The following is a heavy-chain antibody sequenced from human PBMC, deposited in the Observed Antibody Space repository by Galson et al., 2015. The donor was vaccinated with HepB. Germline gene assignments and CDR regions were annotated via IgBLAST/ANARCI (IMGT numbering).Heavy chain of an antibody. Sequence: SVKVSCKASGGTFSSYAISWVRQAPGQGLEWMGGIIPIFGTANYAQKFQGRVTITADESTSTAYMELSSLRSEDTAVYYCAREVEYYGSGSYMFDPWGQGTLVTVSP. D-gene: IGHD3-10*01. CDR3: AREVEYYGSGSYMFDP. CDR1: GGTFSSYA. V-gene: IGHV1-69*13. J-gene: IGHJ5*02. CDR2: IIPIFGTA.